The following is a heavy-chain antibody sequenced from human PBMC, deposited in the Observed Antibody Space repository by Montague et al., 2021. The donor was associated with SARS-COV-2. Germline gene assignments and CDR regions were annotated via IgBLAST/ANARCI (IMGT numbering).Heavy chain of an antibody. Sequence: SLRLSCAASGFTFSYYAMSWVRQAPGKGLEWVSTISGSGGTTYYADSVKGRFTISRDNSKNTLHLRMNSLRAEDTAVYYCAKAHYYDSSGYYFWGQGTLVTVSS. V-gene: IGHV3-23*01. CDR1: GFTFSYYA. J-gene: IGHJ4*02. D-gene: IGHD3-22*01. CDR3: AKAHYYDSSGYYF. CDR2: ISGSGGTT.